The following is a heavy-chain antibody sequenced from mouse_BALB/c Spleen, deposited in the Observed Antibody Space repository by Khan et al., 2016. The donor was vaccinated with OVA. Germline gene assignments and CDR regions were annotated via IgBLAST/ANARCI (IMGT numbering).Heavy chain of an antibody. V-gene: IGHV3-2*02. CDR2: ISSTGST. D-gene: IGHD1-1*01. J-gene: IGHJ4*01. CDR1: GYSITSDYA. Sequence: EVQLQESGPGLVKPSQSLSLTCTVTGYSITSDYAWNWIRQFPGNTLEWVGNISSTGSTSSNPSLKSRISITRDTSKNQFFLQLRSVTSEDTATYSAASYLSYRYGYALDYWGRGTSVTVSS. CDR3: ASYLSYRYGYALDY.